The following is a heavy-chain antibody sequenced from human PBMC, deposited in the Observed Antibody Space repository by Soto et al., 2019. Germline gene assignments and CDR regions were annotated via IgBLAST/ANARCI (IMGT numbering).Heavy chain of an antibody. CDR2: ISGSGGST. D-gene: IGHD6-13*01. CDR3: AKDPQQPPSDYGMDV. Sequence: GGSLRLSCAASGFTFSSYAMSWVRQSPGKGLEWVSAISGSGGSTYYADSVKGRFTISRDNSKNTLYLQMNSLRAEDTAVYYCAKDPQQPPSDYGMDVWGQGTTVTVSS. J-gene: IGHJ6*02. V-gene: IGHV3-23*01. CDR1: GFTFSSYA.